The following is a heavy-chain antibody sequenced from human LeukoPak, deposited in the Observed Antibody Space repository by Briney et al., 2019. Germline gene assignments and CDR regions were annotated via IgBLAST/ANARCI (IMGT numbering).Heavy chain of an antibody. D-gene: IGHD4/OR15-4a*01. J-gene: IGHJ4*02. CDR1: GFTFSSYG. CDR2: ICYDGSNK. CDR3: AREEGGVLVY. Sequence: AGSLRLSCAASGFTFSSYGMHWVRQAPGKGLEWVGDICYDGSNKYYAASVKGRFTISRDNSKNTLYLQMNSLRAEDTAVYYGAREEGGVLVYWGQGTLVTVSS. V-gene: IGHV3-33*08.